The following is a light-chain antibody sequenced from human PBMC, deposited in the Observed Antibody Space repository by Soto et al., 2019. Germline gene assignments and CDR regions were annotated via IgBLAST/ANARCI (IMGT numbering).Light chain of an antibody. CDR1: QSISDW. Sequence: DIQMTQSPSTLSASVGDRVTITCRASQSISDWLAWYQQKPGKAPQLLIYKASNLENGVPFRFSGSGSGTEFTLTISSLQPDDFAIYYCQHYNSYPWTFGQGTKVEIK. J-gene: IGKJ1*01. V-gene: IGKV1-5*03. CDR3: QHYNSYPWT. CDR2: KAS.